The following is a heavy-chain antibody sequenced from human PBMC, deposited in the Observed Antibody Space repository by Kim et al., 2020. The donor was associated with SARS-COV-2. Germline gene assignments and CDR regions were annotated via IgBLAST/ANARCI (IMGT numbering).Heavy chain of an antibody. D-gene: IGHD2-21*02. Sequence: NPSLKSRVTISVDTSKNQFSLKLSSVTAADTAVYYCARNYGGNSNNWFDPWGQGTLVTVSS. CDR3: ARNYGGNSNNWFDP. J-gene: IGHJ5*02. V-gene: IGHV4-4*09.